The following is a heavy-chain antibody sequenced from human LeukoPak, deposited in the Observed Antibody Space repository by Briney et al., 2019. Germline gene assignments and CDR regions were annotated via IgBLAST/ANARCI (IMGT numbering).Heavy chain of an antibody. CDR3: ARDPQDIVVVVAATYYNWFDP. D-gene: IGHD2-15*01. CDR2: ISSSSSTI. V-gene: IGHV3-11*04. Sequence: GGSLRLSCAASGFTFSDYYMSWIRQAPGKGLEWVSYISSSSSTIYYADSVKGRFTISRDNAKNSLYLQMNSLRDEDTAVYYCARDPQDIVVVVAATYYNWFDPWGQGTLVTVSS. J-gene: IGHJ5*02. CDR1: GFTFSDYY.